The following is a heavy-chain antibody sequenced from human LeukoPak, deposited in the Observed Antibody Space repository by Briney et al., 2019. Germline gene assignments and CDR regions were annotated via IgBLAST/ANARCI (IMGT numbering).Heavy chain of an antibody. CDR3: ATQRDSIAAAGDGSFL. Sequence: GGSLRLSCAASGFTFSSYEMNWVRQAPGKGLEWVSYISSSGSTIYYADSVKGRFTISRDNAKNSLYLQMNSLRAEDTAVYYCATQRDSIAAAGDGSFLWGQGTLVTVSS. D-gene: IGHD6-13*01. CDR1: GFTFSSYE. V-gene: IGHV3-48*03. J-gene: IGHJ4*02. CDR2: ISSSGSTI.